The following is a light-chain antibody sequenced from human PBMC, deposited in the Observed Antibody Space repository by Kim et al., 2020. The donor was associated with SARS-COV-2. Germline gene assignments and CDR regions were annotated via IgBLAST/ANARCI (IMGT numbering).Light chain of an antibody. CDR1: QSVSSN. V-gene: IGKV3-15*01. CDR2: GAS. J-gene: IGKJ1*01. CDR3: QQYNNWPRP. Sequence: EIVMTQSPATLSVSPGERATLSCRASQSVSSNLAWYQQKPGQASRLLIYGASTRATGIPARFSGSGSGTEFTLTISSLQSEDFAVYYCQQYNNWPRPFGQGTKVDIK.